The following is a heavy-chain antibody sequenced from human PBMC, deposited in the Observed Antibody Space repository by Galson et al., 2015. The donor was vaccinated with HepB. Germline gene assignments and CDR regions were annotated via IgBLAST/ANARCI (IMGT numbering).Heavy chain of an antibody. CDR3: AREDSTVAVAVLDY. Sequence: SLRLSCAASGFTFSRHGMQWVRQAPGKGLEWVALIWYDGSNQYYGDSVKGRFTISRDNAKNTLYLQMNSLRVEDTAVYYCAREDSTVAVAVLDYWGQGTLVAVSS. CDR2: IWYDGSNQ. V-gene: IGHV3-33*01. J-gene: IGHJ4*02. D-gene: IGHD2-2*01. CDR1: GFTFSRHG.